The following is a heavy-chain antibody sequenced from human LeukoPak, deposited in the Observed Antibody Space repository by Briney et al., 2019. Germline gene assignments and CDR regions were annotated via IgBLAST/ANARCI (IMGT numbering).Heavy chain of an antibody. CDR2: IYYSGST. CDR1: GGSISSYY. Sequence: SETLSLTCTVSGGSISSYYWSWIRQPPGKGLEWIGYIYYSGSTNYNPSLKSRVTISVDTSKNQFSLRLSSVTAADTAVYYCARDVRFYYYGMDVWGQGTTVTVSS. V-gene: IGHV4-59*01. D-gene: IGHD3-3*01. J-gene: IGHJ6*02. CDR3: ARDVRFYYYGMDV.